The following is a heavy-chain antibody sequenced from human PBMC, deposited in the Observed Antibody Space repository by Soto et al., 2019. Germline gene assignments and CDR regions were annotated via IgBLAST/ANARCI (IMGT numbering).Heavy chain of an antibody. Sequence: QVQLVQSGAEVKKPGASVKVSCQASGYSFTYYYIHWVRQAPGQGFEWMGVINPSTGSTTYAQKFQGRVTRTWDTSTSPVYRELGSLRSEDTAVYYCARSPYSSGSYYPIDYWGQGTLVTVSS. D-gene: IGHD3-22*01. CDR3: ARSPYSSGSYYPIDY. V-gene: IGHV1-46*01. CDR1: GYSFTYYY. J-gene: IGHJ4*02. CDR2: INPSTGST.